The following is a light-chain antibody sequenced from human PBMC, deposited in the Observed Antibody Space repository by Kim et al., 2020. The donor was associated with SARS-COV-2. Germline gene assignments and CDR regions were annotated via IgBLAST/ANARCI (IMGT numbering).Light chain of an antibody. V-gene: IGLV3-21*04. CDR3: QVWDSSSDHPV. CDR2: YDS. Sequence: SYELTQPPSVSVAPGKTARITCGGNNIGSKSVHWYQQKPGQAPVLVIYYDSDRPSGIPERFSGSNSGNTATLTISRVEAWDEADYYCQVWDSSSDHPVFGTGTKVTVL. J-gene: IGLJ1*01. CDR1: NIGSKS.